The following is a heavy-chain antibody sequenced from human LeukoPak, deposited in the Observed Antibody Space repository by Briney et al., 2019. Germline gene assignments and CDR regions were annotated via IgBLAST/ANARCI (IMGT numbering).Heavy chain of an antibody. J-gene: IGHJ3*02. Sequence: SKTLSPTCSLSGGSITNYYWSWIRQPPGKGLEWIAWFYCSGNTDYSRSLKSRVTLSLGTSNYPFSLKMTSVTASDTAAYVCARTGLYSGSGTSWAFDIWGQGTMVTVSS. CDR2: FYCSGNT. CDR3: ARTGLYSGSGTSWAFDI. V-gene: IGHV4-59*01. D-gene: IGHD3-10*01. CDR1: GGSITNYY.